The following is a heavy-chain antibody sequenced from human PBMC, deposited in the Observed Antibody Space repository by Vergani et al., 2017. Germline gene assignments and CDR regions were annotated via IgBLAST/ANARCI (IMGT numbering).Heavy chain of an antibody. CDR3: ARHGGSGNHYHLFDS. J-gene: IGHJ4*02. Sequence: QVHLQESGPGLVKPSETLSLTCRVSNYSIGRDYFCGWIRRSPGKGLEYLASIYHGGMTYYNPSLKSRPNIPIDTSENVLSLRLTSVTAADTALYHCARHGGSGNHYHLFDSWGQGTLVIVSS. CDR1: NYSIGRDYF. D-gene: IGHD3-10*01. CDR2: IYHGGMT. V-gene: IGHV4-38-2*01.